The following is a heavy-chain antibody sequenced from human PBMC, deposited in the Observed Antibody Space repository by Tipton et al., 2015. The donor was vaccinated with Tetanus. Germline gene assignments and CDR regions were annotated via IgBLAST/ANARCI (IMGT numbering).Heavy chain of an antibody. CDR1: GGSISSYY. J-gene: IGHJ3*02. Sequence: TLSLTCTVSGGSISSYYWSWIRQPPGKGLEWIGYIYYSGSTNYNPSLKSRVTISVDTSKNQFSLKLSSATAADTAVYYCARETYYYDSSGPLDAFDIWGQGTMVTVSS. D-gene: IGHD3-22*01. V-gene: IGHV4-59*01. CDR2: IYYSGST. CDR3: ARETYYYDSSGPLDAFDI.